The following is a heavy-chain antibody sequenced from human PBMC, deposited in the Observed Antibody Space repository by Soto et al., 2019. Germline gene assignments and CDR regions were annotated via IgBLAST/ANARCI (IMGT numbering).Heavy chain of an antibody. D-gene: IGHD5-18*01. V-gene: IGHV1-24*01. CDR3: ARTDTAMVTLSS. J-gene: IGHJ4*02. Sequence: VKVSCKVSGYTLTELSIHLVRQAPGKGLEWMGGFDPEDGETIYAQKFQGRVTMTEDTSTDTAYMELSSLRSEDTAVYYCARTDTAMVTLSSWGQGTLVSVSS. CDR2: FDPEDGET. CDR1: GYTLTELS.